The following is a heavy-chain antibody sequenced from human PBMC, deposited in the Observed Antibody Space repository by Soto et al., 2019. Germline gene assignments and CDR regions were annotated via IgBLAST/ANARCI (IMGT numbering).Heavy chain of an antibody. V-gene: IGHV3-7*03. Sequence: PGGSLRLSCAASGFTFSSYWMSWVRQAPGKGLEWVANIKQDGSEKYYVDSVEGRFTISRDNAKNSLYLQMNSLRAEDTAVYYCAREREYSSSSGNYYYGMDVWGQGTTVTVSS. CDR1: GFTFSSYW. J-gene: IGHJ6*02. D-gene: IGHD6-6*01. CDR2: IKQDGSEK. CDR3: AREREYSSSSGNYYYGMDV.